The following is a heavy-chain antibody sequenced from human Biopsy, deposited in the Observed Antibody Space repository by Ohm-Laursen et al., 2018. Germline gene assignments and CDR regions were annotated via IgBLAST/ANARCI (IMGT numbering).Heavy chain of an antibody. CDR3: ARDYDTSGYYYVS. Sequence: SDTLSLTCTVSGGSISNNNYYWGWIRQPPGKGLEWIGSIFYRGSTHYNPSLKSQVNISVDTSKNQFSLKLNSVTAADTAVYYCARDYDTSGYYYVSWGQGTLVTVSS. CDR2: IFYRGST. CDR1: GGSISNNNYY. J-gene: IGHJ5*02. D-gene: IGHD3-22*01. V-gene: IGHV4-39*01.